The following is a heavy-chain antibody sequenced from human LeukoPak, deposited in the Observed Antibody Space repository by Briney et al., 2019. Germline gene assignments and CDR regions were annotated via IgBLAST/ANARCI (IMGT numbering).Heavy chain of an antibody. CDR3: ARAGYSSSWYYYYYYMDV. CDR2: INSDGSST. V-gene: IGHV3-74*01. D-gene: IGHD6-13*01. J-gene: IGHJ6*03. CDR1: GFTFSSYW. Sequence: GGSLRLSYAASGFTFSSYWMHWVRQAPGKGLVWVSRINSDGSSTSYADSVKGRFTISRDNAKNTLYLQMNSLRAEDTAVYYCARAGYSSSWYYYYYYMDVWGKGTTVTVSS.